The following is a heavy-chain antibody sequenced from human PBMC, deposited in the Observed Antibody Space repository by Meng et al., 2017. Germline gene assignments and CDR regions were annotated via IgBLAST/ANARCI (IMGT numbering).Heavy chain of an antibody. D-gene: IGHD5-18*01. CDR3: ARGGYSYGLWLDP. J-gene: IGHJ5*02. V-gene: IGHV1-69*01. CDR2: IDPIFDTA. Sequence: GVGVKEHGVSFSVSYWVSWGSLWYSVFIRVRQALGQGLGWEEGIDPIFDTANYAHKFQDRVTITAAESTSTVDMEASSVRSEDTAVYYCARGGYSYGLWLDPWGQGTLVTVSS. CDR1: WGSLWYSV.